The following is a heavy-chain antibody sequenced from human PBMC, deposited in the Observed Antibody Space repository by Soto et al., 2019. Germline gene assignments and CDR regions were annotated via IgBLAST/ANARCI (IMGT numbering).Heavy chain of an antibody. J-gene: IGHJ3*02. D-gene: IGHD4-17*01. V-gene: IGHV3-23*01. CDR3: AHPRGYGVFDAYDI. Sequence: LRLSCVASGFTFSTYAMSWVRQAPGKGLEWVSALTPSGGETYYADSVKGRFTISRDNSMNALYLQMNSLRIEDTAVYYCAHPRGYGVFDAYDIWGQGTMVTVSS. CDR2: LTPSGGET. CDR1: GFTFSTYA.